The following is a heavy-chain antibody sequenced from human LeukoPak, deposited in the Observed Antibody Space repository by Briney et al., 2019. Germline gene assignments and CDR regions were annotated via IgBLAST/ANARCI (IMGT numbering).Heavy chain of an antibody. CDR2: ISGSGGST. D-gene: IGHD3-22*01. Sequence: GGSLRLSCAASGFTFSSYAMSWVRQAPGKGLEWVSAISGSGGSTYYADSVKGRFTISRDNSKNTLYLQMNSLRAEDTAVYYCANLPVSGYYFDYWGQGTLVTVSS. CDR3: ANLPVSGYYFDY. CDR1: GFTFSSYA. V-gene: IGHV3-23*01. J-gene: IGHJ4*02.